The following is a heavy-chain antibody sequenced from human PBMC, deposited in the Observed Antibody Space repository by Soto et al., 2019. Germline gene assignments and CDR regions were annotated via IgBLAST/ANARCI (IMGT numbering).Heavy chain of an antibody. CDR3: ARSLYGLDY. Sequence: AGSLRLSCAVSGFTFSSYSVNWVRQTPRQGLEWVSYISSSSNTIYYADPVKGRFTVSTDNAKNSLYLQMNCLRVEDTAVYYCARSLYGLDYWSQGTLVTVSS. CDR2: ISSSSNTI. CDR1: GFTFSSYS. J-gene: IGHJ4*02. D-gene: IGHD3-10*01. V-gene: IGHV3-48*01.